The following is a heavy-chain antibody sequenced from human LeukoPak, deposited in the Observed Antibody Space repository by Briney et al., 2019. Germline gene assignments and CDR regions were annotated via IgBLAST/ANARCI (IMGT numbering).Heavy chain of an antibody. CDR2: ISYDGSNK. J-gene: IGHJ4*02. Sequence: GGSLRLSCAASGFTFSSYSMNWVRQAPGKGLEWVAVISYDGSNKYYADSVKGRFTISRDNSKNTLYLQMNSLRAEDTAVYYCAKGGSQFDYWGQGTLVTVSS. V-gene: IGHV3-30*18. D-gene: IGHD1-26*01. CDR3: AKGGSQFDY. CDR1: GFTFSSYS.